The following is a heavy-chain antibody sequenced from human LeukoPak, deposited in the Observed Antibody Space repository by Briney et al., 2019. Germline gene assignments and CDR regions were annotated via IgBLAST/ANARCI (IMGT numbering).Heavy chain of an antibody. V-gene: IGHV3-30*18. Sequence: GRSLRLSCAASGFTFSSYGMHWVRQAPGKGLEWVAVISYDGSNKYYADSVKGRFTISRDNSKNTLYLQMNSPRAEDTAVYYCAKDRKKGSTRRPLPADYWGQGTLVTVSS. J-gene: IGHJ4*02. CDR1: GFTFSSYG. D-gene: IGHD1-1*01. CDR3: AKDRKKGSTRRPLPADY. CDR2: ISYDGSNK.